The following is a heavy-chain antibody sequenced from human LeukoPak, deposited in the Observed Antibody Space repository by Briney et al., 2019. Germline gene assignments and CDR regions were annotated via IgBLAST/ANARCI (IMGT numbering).Heavy chain of an antibody. J-gene: IGHJ5*02. CDR3: AKDPGYSSSWWGFDP. V-gene: IGHV3-23*01. CDR2: ISGSGGST. CDR1: GFTVGSYA. D-gene: IGHD6-6*01. Sequence: PGGSLRLSCAPSGFTVGSYAMSWVRQAPGKGLEWVSAISGSGGSTYYADSVKGRFTISRDNSKNTLYLQMNSLRAEDTAVYYCAKDPGYSSSWWGFDPWGQGTLVTVSS.